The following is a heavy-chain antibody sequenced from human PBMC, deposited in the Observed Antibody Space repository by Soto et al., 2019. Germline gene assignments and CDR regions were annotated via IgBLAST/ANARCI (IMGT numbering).Heavy chain of an antibody. Sequence: QITLKESGPTLVKPTQTLTLTCTFSGFSLSTSGVGVGWIRQPPGKALEWLALIYWDDDKRYSPSLKSRLTITKDPSKTQVVLTMPHMYPVDTATYYCAHSVYYYDSSGYRYWYFDLWGRGTLVTVSS. CDR3: AHSVYYYDSSGYRYWYFDL. CDR2: IYWDDDK. J-gene: IGHJ2*01. CDR1: GFSLSTSGVG. D-gene: IGHD3-22*01. V-gene: IGHV2-5*02.